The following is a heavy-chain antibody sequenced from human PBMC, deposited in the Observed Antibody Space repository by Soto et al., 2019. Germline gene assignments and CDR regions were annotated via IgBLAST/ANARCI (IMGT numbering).Heavy chain of an antibody. CDR3: ARDKRVLRFLEGSDYFDY. Sequence: QVQLVESGGGVVQPGRSLRLSCAASGFTFSSCAMHWVRQAPGKGLEWVALISYDGSNKYYADSVKGRFTISRDNSKNTRYLRMNSLRAEDTAVYYCARDKRVLRFLEGSDYFDYWCQGSLVTVSS. J-gene: IGHJ4*02. V-gene: IGHV3-30-3*01. CDR1: GFTFSSCA. CDR2: ISYDGSNK. D-gene: IGHD3-3*01.